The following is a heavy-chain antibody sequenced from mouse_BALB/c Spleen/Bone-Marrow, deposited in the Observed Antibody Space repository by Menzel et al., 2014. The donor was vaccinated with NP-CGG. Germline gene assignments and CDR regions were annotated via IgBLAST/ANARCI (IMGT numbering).Heavy chain of an antibody. CDR1: GYTFTSYV. Sequence: EVQRVESGPELVKPGASVKMSCKAFGYTFTSYVLHWVKQKPGPGLEWIGSINPYNDGSKYNEKFQGKATLTSDKSSSTAYMELSSLTSEDSSVYYCARTTVVDIYGYFDVWGAGTTVTVSS. D-gene: IGHD1-1*01. CDR2: INPYNDGS. V-gene: IGHV1-14*01. J-gene: IGHJ1*01. CDR3: ARTTVVDIYGYFDV.